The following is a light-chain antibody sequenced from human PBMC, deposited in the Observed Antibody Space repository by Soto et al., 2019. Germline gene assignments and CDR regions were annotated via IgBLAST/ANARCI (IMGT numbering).Light chain of an antibody. Sequence: QSVVTQEPSLTVSPGGTVTLTCGSSTGTVTTYHFPYWFQQKPGQAPTALIFDTRNRHSWTPARFSGSLLGGKAALTLSGAEPEDEADYYCLLYYDTIRVFGGGTNVTVL. CDR3: LLYYDTIRV. V-gene: IGLV7-46*01. J-gene: IGLJ1*01. CDR2: DTR. CDR1: TGTVTTYHF.